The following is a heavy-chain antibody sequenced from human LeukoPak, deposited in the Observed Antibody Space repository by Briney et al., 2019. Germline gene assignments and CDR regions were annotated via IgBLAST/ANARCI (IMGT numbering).Heavy chain of an antibody. CDR2: ISTYSGNT. CDR1: GYTFTTYG. Sequence: ASVKVSCKASGYTFTTYGITWVRQAPGQGLEWMGWISTYSGNTNYALKFQGRLTMTTDTSTSTVNMELRSLRSDDTAVYYCAGGLSSSRRFDYWGQGTLVTVSS. D-gene: IGHD6-13*01. V-gene: IGHV1-18*01. CDR3: AGGLSSSRRFDY. J-gene: IGHJ4*02.